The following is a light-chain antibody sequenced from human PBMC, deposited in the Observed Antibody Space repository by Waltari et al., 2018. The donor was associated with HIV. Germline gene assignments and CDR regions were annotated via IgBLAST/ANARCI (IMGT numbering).Light chain of an antibody. CDR2: VGTGGIVG. CDR1: SGYSNYK. CDR3: AADHGSGSNFRWV. Sequence: QPVLTQPPSASASLGASVTLTCTLSSGYSNYKVDWYQQRPGKGPRFVMRVGTGGIVGSKGYGIPDRFSVLGSGLNRYLTIKNIQEEDESDYHCAADHGSGSNFRWVFGGGTKLTVL. J-gene: IGLJ3*02. V-gene: IGLV9-49*01.